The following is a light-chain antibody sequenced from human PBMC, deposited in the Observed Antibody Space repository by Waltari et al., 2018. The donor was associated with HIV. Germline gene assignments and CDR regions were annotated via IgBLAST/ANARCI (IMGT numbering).Light chain of an antibody. CDR1: KSIVTW. CDR3: QQAHSLPWT. V-gene: IGKV1-12*01. J-gene: IGKJ1*01. CDR2: ASS. Sequence: DIQMTQSPSLVSASVGDRVTITCRASKSIVTWLSWYQQKPGTAPALLIFASSRLQGGIPGRFSGSGSGTNFTLTIRNIQPDDFAIYHCQQAHSLPWTFGQGTKVE.